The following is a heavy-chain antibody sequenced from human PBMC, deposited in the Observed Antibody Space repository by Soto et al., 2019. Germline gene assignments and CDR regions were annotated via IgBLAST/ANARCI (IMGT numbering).Heavy chain of an antibody. V-gene: IGHV2-5*02. Sequence: QITLKESGPTLVKPTQTLTLTCTFSGFSLSTSGVGVGWIRQPPGKALEWLALIYWDDDKRYSPSLKSRLTTXKXPXXTQVVLTMTNMVPVNTATYYCAHSHYPHYYYGMDVWGQGTTVTVSS. D-gene: IGHD3-10*01. CDR2: IYWDDDK. J-gene: IGHJ6*02. CDR3: AHSHYPHYYYGMDV. CDR1: GFSLSTSGVG.